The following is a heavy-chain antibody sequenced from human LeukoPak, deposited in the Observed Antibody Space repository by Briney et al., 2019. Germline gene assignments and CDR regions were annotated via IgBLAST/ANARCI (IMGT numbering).Heavy chain of an antibody. V-gene: IGHV3-74*01. CDR1: GFTFSSYW. CDR3: AKRGYGDYADAFDI. D-gene: IGHD4-17*01. CDR2: INSDGSST. Sequence: PGGSLRLSCAASGFTFSSYWTHWVRQAPGKGLVWVSRINSDGSSTSYADSVKGRFTISRDNSKNTLYLQMNSLRAEDTAVYYCAKRGYGDYADAFDIWGQGTMVTVSS. J-gene: IGHJ3*02.